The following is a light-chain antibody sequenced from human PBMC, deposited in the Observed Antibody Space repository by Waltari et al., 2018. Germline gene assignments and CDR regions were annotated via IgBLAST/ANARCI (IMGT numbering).Light chain of an antibody. CDR1: RNNVGNQG. Sequence: QAGLIQPPSVSRALGQTATLTCAGNRNNVGNQGVAWLQRHQCHPPKLLSYRSDNRPAGISERSSAPTAGNAAVLTITGLQDNDEANYYCSPWDNELVAVVFGGGTKLTVL. CDR3: SPWDNELVAVV. V-gene: IGLV10-54*01. CDR2: RSD. J-gene: IGLJ3*02.